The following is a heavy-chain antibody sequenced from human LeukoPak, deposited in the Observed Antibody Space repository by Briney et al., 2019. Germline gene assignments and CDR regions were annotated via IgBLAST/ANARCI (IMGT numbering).Heavy chain of an antibody. CDR2: IWYDGSNK. J-gene: IGHJ6*02. Sequence: PGRSLRLSCAASGFTFSSYGMHWVRQAPGKGLEWVAVIWYDGSNKYYADSVKGRFTISRDNSKNTLYLQMNSLRAEDTAVYYCARDRRYCTNGVYHQIQPRGMDVWGQGTTVTVSS. V-gene: IGHV3-33*01. D-gene: IGHD2-8*01. CDR3: ARDRRYCTNGVYHQIQPRGMDV. CDR1: GFTFSSYG.